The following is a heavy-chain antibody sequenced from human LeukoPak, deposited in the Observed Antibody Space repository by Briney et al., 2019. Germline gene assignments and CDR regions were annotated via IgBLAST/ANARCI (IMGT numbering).Heavy chain of an antibody. CDR3: ARWLWQAY. V-gene: IGHV3-48*01. Sequence: GGSLRLSCAGSGFTFSRYSMNWVRQAPGMGLEWVSYNRISTVTLYSADHVRRQFTNSRDNAMNSLDLQINSLRAEDKAVYFCARWLWQAYWGQGTLVTVSS. D-gene: IGHD5-12*01. CDR2: NRISTVTL. J-gene: IGHJ4*02. CDR1: GFTFSRYS.